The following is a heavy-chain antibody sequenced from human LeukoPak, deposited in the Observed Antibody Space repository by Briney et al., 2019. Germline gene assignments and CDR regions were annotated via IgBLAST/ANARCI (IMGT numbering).Heavy chain of an antibody. Sequence: SETLSLTCAVYGGSFSGYYWSWIRRPPGKGQEWIGEINHSGSTNYNPSLKSRVTISVDTSKNQFSLKLSSVTAADTAVYYCARYGDYQTIYYYYYYMDVWGKGTTVTVSS. V-gene: IGHV4-34*01. D-gene: IGHD4-17*01. CDR2: INHSGST. J-gene: IGHJ6*03. CDR3: ARYGDYQTIYYYYYYMDV. CDR1: GGSFSGYY.